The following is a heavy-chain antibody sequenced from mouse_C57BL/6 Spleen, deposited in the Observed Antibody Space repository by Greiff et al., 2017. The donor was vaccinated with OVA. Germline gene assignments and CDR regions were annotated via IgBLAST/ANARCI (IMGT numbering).Heavy chain of an antibody. CDR2: IYPGSGNT. CDR1: GYSFTSYY. D-gene: IGHD2-4*01. Sequence: VQLQQSGPELVKPGASVKISCKASGYSFTSYYIHWVKQRPGQGLEWIGWIYPGSGNTKYNEKFKGKATLTADTSSSTAYMQLSSLTSEDSAVYYCARGRDYDYDSWFAYWGQGTLVTVSA. V-gene: IGHV1-66*01. CDR3: ARGRDYDYDSWFAY. J-gene: IGHJ3*01.